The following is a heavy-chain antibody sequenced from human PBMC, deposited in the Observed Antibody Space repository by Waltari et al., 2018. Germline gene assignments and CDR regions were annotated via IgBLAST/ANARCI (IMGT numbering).Heavy chain of an antibody. D-gene: IGHD3-16*02. CDR1: GFTFSSYG. CDR2: IRYDGSNK. V-gene: IGHV3-30*02. J-gene: IGHJ4*02. CDR3: AKDYGFGGVIAPLGGFDY. Sequence: QVQLVESGGGVVQPGGSLRLSCAASGFTFSSYGMHWVRQAPGQGLEWVAFIRYDGSNKYYADSVKGRFTISRDKSKNTLYLQMNSLRAEDTAVYYCAKDYGFGGVIAPLGGFDYWGQGTLVTVSS.